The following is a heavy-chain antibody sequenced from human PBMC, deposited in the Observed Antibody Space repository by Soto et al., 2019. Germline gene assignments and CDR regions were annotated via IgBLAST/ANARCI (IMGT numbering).Heavy chain of an antibody. CDR3: ARIPVDTYMIYWDDP. D-gene: IGHD3-16*01. J-gene: IGHJ5*02. V-gene: IGHV4-61*01. Sequence: PSETLSLTCTVAGDSVSSGNYYLSWIRQPPRKGLEWIGYVDFSGSTDYNPTLKSRGSISVDTSKNQFSLNLKSVTAPDTAVYYCARIPVDTYMIYWDDPWGQGIPVTVSS. CDR2: VDFSGST. CDR1: GDSVSSGNYY.